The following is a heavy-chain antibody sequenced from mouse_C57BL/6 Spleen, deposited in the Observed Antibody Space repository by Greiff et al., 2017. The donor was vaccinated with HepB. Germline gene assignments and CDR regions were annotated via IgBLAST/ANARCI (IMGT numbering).Heavy chain of an antibody. CDR3: TGTVSYYFDY. CDR1: GFTFSNYW. CDR2: IRLKSDNYAT. D-gene: IGHD6-2*01. V-gene: IGHV6-3*01. Sequence: DVKLQESGGGLVQPGGSMKLSCVASGFTFSNYWMNWVRQSPEKGLEWVAQIRLKSDNYATHYAESVKGRFTISRDDSKSSVYLQMNNLRAEDTGIYYCTGTVSYYFDYWGQGTTLTVSS. J-gene: IGHJ2*01.